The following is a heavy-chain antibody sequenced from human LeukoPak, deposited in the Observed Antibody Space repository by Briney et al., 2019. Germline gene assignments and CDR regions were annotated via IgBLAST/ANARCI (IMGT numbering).Heavy chain of an antibody. J-gene: IGHJ4*02. V-gene: IGHV4-59*11. CDR1: GGSFTSHY. Sequence: SETLSLTCTVSGGSFTSHYWSWIRQPPGKGLEWIGCYSGSTNYNPSLKSRATILADTSKNQFSLKLTSVTAADTAVYYCARDRYFDNWGQGILVTVSS. CDR2: YSGST. CDR3: ARDRYFDN.